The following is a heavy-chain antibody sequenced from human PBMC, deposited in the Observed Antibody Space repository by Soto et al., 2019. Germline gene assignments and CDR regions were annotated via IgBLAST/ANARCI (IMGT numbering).Heavy chain of an antibody. CDR3: ARVGGGAYNS. CDR1: GGTCSTYA. D-gene: IGHD3-10*01. V-gene: IGHV1-69*01. Sequence: QVQLVQSGAELKKPGSSVKVSCKASGGTCSTYAINWVRQAPGQGLEWMGGILPILGPTTYAQKFKGRVTIAADDSTSTAYMELTSQRSEDTTIYYCARVGGGAYNSWGQETLVTVS. CDR2: ILPILGPT. J-gene: IGHJ4*02.